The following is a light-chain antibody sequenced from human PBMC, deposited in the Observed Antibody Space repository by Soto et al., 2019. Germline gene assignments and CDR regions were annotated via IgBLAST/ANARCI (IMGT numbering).Light chain of an antibody. CDR2: KAS. V-gene: IGKV1-5*03. CDR3: QQVNSYPQT. CDR1: QSIRSW. J-gene: IGKJ5*01. Sequence: DIQMSQFPSTLSASVGDRVTITCRASQSIRSWLAWYQQKPGKAPKLLISKASNLESGVPSRFSGSRSGTDFTLTISSLQPEDFATYYCQQVNSYPQTFGQGTRLEIK.